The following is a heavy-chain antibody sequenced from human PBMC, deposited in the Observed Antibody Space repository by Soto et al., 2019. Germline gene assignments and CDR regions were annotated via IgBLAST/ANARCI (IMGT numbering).Heavy chain of an antibody. CDR3: ARDGGDCTRSSCYVDALDL. Sequence: QVLLAESGGGVVQPGRSLRLSCAASGFPSCSCYGLNWVHQAPGKGLEWVATISQDGSNTYYPDYVKGRFTIARDNSKDIPDLQMNNLSVEESAVSHCARDGGDCTRSSCYVDALDLWGQGTMVTVSS. D-gene: IGHD2-2*01. V-gene: IGHV3-30*04. CDR2: ISQDGSNT. J-gene: IGHJ3*01. CDR1: GFPSCSCYG.